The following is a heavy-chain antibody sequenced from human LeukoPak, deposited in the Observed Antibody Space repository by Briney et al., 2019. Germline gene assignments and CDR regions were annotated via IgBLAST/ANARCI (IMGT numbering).Heavy chain of an antibody. V-gene: IGHV4-39*02. CDR3: ARLRIVATWFDA. CDR2: IFYSGKT. Sequence: SETLSLTCTVSNGSMTSDSYYWAWVRQPPGKGLEWIGTIFYSGKTYYSASLKSRVTVSLDTSKKNFSLRLSSVTAADTAVYYCARLRIVATWFDAWGQGALVTVSS. J-gene: IGHJ5*02. CDR1: NGSMTSDSYY. D-gene: IGHD3-22*01.